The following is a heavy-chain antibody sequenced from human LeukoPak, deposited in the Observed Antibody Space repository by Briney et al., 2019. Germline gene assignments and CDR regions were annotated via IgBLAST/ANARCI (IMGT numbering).Heavy chain of an antibody. CDR3: AKRSAGYFFDY. D-gene: IGHD3-9*01. Sequence: GGSLRLSCAAYGFTFSSYAMSWVSQAPGKGLEWVSTISSSGDSTYYADSVKGRFTISRDNSKNTLYLQINSLRAEDTAVYYCAKRSAGYFFDYWGQGTLVTVSS. V-gene: IGHV3-23*01. CDR1: GFTFSSYA. J-gene: IGHJ4*02. CDR2: ISSSGDST.